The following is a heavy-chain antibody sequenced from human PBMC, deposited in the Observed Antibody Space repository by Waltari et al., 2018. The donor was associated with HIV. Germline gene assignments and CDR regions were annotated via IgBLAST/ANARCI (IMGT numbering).Heavy chain of an antibody. CDR2: ITVTDGTT. CDR1: GFTFSNYA. J-gene: IGHJ1*01. D-gene: IGHD6-6*01. Sequence: DVQLVESGGGSVQPGGSLSLSCAASGFTFSNYAMSWVRQAPGKGREWVSSITVTDGTTYYADSVKGRFTISRDNSKTTLYLQMNSLRVDDTAVYFCAKRVLYSSSEAYFQHWGQGTLVTVSS. CDR3: AKRVLYSSSEAYFQH. V-gene: IGHV3-23*04.